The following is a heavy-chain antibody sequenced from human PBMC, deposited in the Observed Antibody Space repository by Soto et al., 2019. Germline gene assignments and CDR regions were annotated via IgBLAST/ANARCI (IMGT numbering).Heavy chain of an antibody. CDR3: AGIGEEIFYGRDA. J-gene: IGHJ6*02. D-gene: IGHD3-3*01. CDR2: IYARGSN. CDR1: GCSIRNYY. Sequence: QVQLQESGPGLVKPSETLSLPCTVSGCSIRNYYWNWIRQPAGEGLEWIGRIYARGSNKYNPSLQSRVIMSVDVSQNQFSLRLTAVTGADTAVYYWAGIGEEIFYGRDAWGQGTTVTVSS. V-gene: IGHV4-4*07.